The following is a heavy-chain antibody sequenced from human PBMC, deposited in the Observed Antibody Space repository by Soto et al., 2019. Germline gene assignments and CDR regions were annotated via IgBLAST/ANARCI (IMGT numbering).Heavy chain of an antibody. CDR1: GFSLSTSGVD. V-gene: IGHV2-5*02. Sequence: QITLKESGPTLVKPTQTLTLTCTFSGFSLSTSGVDVGWIRQPPGKALEWLALIYWDDDKRYSPSLKSRLTITKDTSKNQVVLTKTNIDPLDTATYYCAHRRPYSNSPEYFFDYWGQGTLVTVSS. D-gene: IGHD6-6*01. CDR2: IYWDDDK. J-gene: IGHJ4*02. CDR3: AHRRPYSNSPEYFFDY.